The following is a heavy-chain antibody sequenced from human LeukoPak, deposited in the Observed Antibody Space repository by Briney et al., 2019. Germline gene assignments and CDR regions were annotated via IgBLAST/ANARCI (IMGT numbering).Heavy chain of an antibody. CDR1: GGSISSYY. D-gene: IGHD5-18*01. V-gene: IGHV4-59*01. Sequence: ASETLSLTCTVSGGSISSYYWSWIRQPPGKGLEWIGYIYYSGSTNYNPSLKSRVTISVDTSKNQFSLKLSSVTVADTAVYYCARGTSYGLFDYWGQGTLVTVSS. J-gene: IGHJ4*02. CDR3: ARGTSYGLFDY. CDR2: IYYSGST.